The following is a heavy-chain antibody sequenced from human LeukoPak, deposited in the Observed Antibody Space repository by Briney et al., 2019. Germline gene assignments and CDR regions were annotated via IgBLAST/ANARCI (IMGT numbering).Heavy chain of an antibody. CDR2: ISGSGGST. CDR1: GFTFSSYA. D-gene: IGHD4-17*01. V-gene: IGHV3-23*01. CDR3: AKDLYADYYGNNNAFDI. Sequence: GGSLRLSCAASGFTFSSYAMSWVCQAPGKGLEWVSAISGSGGSTYYADSVKGRFTISRDNSKNTLYLQMNSLRAEDTAVYYCAKDLYADYYGNNNAFDIWGQGTMVTVSS. J-gene: IGHJ3*02.